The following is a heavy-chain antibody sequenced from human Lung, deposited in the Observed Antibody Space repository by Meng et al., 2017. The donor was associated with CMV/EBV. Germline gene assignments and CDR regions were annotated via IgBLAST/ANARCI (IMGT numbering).Heavy chain of an antibody. J-gene: IGHJ4*02. CDR3: ARDFVVLPAATYFDY. D-gene: IGHD2-2*01. V-gene: IGHV1-46*01. Sequence: ASVKVSXKASGYTFTNNYIHWVRQAPGQGLEWMGTINPSGGSTRYTQKFQGRVTMTRDTSTATVYMELRRLTSDDTAVYFWARDFVVLPAATYFDYWGQGXLVTVSS. CDR2: INPSGGST. CDR1: GYTFTNNY.